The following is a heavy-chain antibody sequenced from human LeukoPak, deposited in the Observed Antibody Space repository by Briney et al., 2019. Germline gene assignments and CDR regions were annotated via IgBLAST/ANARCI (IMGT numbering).Heavy chain of an antibody. CDR1: GFIFSDYW. Sequence: GGSLRLSCADSGFIFSDYWMAWVRQAPGKGLEWVANIKQDGSEKYYVDSVKGRFTISRDNAKNSLYLQMNSLRAEDTAVYYCARDRCYGSGYYMDVWGKGTTVTISS. CDR2: IKQDGSEK. CDR3: ARDRCYGSGYYMDV. J-gene: IGHJ6*03. V-gene: IGHV3-7*01. D-gene: IGHD3-10*01.